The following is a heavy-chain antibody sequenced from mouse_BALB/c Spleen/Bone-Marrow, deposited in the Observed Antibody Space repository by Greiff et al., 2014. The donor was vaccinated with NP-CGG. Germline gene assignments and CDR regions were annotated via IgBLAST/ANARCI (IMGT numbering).Heavy chain of an antibody. Sequence: EVQLQQSGAELVKPGASVKLSCTASGFNIKDTYMHWVKQRPEQGLEWIGRIEPANGYTNYDPKSQGKATITADTSSNTAYLQPSSLTSEDTAVYFCASNKNYYAMDYWGQGTSVTVSS. V-gene: IGHV14-3*02. J-gene: IGHJ4*01. CDR2: IEPANGYT. CDR1: GFNIKDTY. CDR3: ASNKNYYAMDY.